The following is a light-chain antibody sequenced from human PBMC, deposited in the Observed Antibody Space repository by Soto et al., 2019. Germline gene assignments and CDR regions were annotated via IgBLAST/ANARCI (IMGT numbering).Light chain of an antibody. J-gene: IGKJ1*01. CDR2: GAS. CDR3: QKYSGALWT. Sequence: EIVMTQSPATLSVSPGERATLSCRASQSVSNNLAWYQQRPGQAPRLLIYGASTRATGIPARFSGSGSGTEFTLTISSLQSEDVATYFCQKYSGALWTFGQGTKVEIK. V-gene: IGKV3-15*01. CDR1: QSVSNN.